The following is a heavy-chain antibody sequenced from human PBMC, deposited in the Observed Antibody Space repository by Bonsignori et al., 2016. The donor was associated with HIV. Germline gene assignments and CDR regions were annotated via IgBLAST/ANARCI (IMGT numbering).Heavy chain of an antibody. D-gene: IGHD2-15*01. CDR2: ISSSSSTI. J-gene: IGHJ3*02. V-gene: IGHV3-48*02. CDR3: ARGYCSGGSCYSPYDAFDI. Sequence: VRQAPGKGLEWVSYISSSSSTIYYADSVKGRFTISRDNAKNSLYLQMNSLRDEDTAVYYCARGYCSGGSCYSPYDAFDIWGQGTMVTVSS.